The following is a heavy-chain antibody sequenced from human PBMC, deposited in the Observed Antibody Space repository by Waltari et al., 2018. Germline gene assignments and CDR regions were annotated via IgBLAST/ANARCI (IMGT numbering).Heavy chain of an antibody. CDR1: GGSIRRSSYY. J-gene: IGHJ4*02. D-gene: IGHD3-10*02. V-gene: IGHV4-39*01. CDR3: ARCSGTYYSDFDY. Sequence: QLQLQESGPGLVKPSETLSLTCTVSGGSIRRSSYYWGWIRQPPGMGLEWIGSVYYSGSTYYNPSLKSRITISVDTSKNQFSLKLSSVTAADTAVYFCARCSGTYYSDFDYWGQGTLVIVSS. CDR2: VYYSGST.